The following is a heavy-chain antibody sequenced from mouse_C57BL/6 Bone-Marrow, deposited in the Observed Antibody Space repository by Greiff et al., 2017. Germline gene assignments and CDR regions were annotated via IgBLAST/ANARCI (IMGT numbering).Heavy chain of an antibody. CDR3: TTLDCYYAMDY. CDR2: IDPENGDT. V-gene: IGHV14-4*01. CDR1: GFNIKDDY. J-gene: IGHJ4*01. Sequence: VQLQQSGAELVRPGASVKLSCTASGFNIKDDYMHWVKQRPEQGLAWIGWIDPENGDTEYASKFQGKATITADTSSNTAYRQLSSLTSEDTAVDYCTTLDCYYAMDYWGQGTSVTVSS.